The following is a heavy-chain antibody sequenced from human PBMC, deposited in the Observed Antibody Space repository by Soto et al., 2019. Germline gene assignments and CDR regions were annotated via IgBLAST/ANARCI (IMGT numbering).Heavy chain of an antibody. J-gene: IGHJ4*02. CDR1: GFIFSSYA. V-gene: IGHV3-23*01. Sequence: GGSLRLSCEASGFIFSSYAMNWVRQAPGKGLQWVSSITGSSDYTSYIASVKGRFTISRDNSKNTLYLQMNSLRAEDTAVYFCAKEQTTGAHYALDGWSQGTLVTVSS. CDR3: AKEQTTGAHYALDG. CDR2: ITGSSDYT. D-gene: IGHD2-8*02.